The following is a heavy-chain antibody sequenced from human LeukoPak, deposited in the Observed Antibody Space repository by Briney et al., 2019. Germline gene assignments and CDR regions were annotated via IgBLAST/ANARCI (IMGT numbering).Heavy chain of an antibody. D-gene: IGHD3-3*01. J-gene: IGHJ5*02. CDR1: GGSFSGYY. Sequence: SETLSLTCAVYGGSFSGYYWSWIRQPPGKGLEWIGEINHSGSTNYNPSLKSRVTVSVDTSKNQFSLKLSSVTAADTAVYYCARGPLRSGYYRPNWFDPWGQGTLVTVSS. V-gene: IGHV4-34*01. CDR2: INHSGST. CDR3: ARGPLRSGYYRPNWFDP.